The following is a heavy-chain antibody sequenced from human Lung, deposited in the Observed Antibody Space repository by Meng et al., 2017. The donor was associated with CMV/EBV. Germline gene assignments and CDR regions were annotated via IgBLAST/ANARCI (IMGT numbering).Heavy chain of an antibody. J-gene: IGHJ1*01. CDR2: IPHRGSS. Sequence: RESGPALVKPSETLSLTCAVSGDSITNQNGWAWVRQPPGKGLEWIGEIPHRGSSAYNPSLKSRVSMSIDKSKNQFSLKLTSVTAADTAVYHCLRRSGGSVWGQGTLVTVSS. CDR3: LRRSGGSV. V-gene: IGHV4-4*02. D-gene: IGHD3-10*01. CDR1: GDSITNQNG.